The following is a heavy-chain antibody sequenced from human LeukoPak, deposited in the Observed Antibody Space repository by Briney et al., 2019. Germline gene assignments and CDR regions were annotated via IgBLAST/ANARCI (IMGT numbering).Heavy chain of an antibody. CDR3: ARDFKYSSDY. V-gene: IGHV4-34*01. J-gene: IGHJ4*02. D-gene: IGHD6-6*01. Sequence: PSETLSLTCAVYGGSFSGYYWSWIRQPPGKGLEWIGEINHSGSTNYNPSLKSRVTISVDTSKNQFSLKLSSVTAADTAVYYCARDFKYSSDYWGQGTLVTVSS. CDR2: INHSGST. CDR1: GGSFSGYY.